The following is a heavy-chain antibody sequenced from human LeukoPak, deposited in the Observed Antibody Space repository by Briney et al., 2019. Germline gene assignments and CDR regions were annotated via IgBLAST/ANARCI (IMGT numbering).Heavy chain of an antibody. CDR3: ARGTRDGYNTPFDY. D-gene: IGHD5-24*01. CDR2: IIPIFGTA. J-gene: IGHJ4*02. V-gene: IGHV1-69*05. Sequence: SVEVSCKATRGTFSSYAISWVRQAPGQGLEWMGGIIPIFGTANYAQKFQGRVTITTDESTSTAYMELSSLRSEDTAVYYCARGTRDGYNTPFDYWGQGTLVTVSS. CDR1: RGTFSSYA.